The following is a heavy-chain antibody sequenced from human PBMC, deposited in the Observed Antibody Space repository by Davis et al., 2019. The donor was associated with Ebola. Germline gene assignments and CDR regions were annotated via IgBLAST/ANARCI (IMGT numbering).Heavy chain of an antibody. CDR3: ARGPRGYSYGLVVDGMDV. CDR2: IYYSGST. Sequence: MPSETLSLTCTVSGGSISSGGYYWSWIRQHPGTGLGWIGYIYYSGSTYYNPSLKSRVTISVDTSKNQFSLKLSSVTAADTAVYYCARGPRGYSYGLVVDGMDVWGQGTTVTVSS. V-gene: IGHV4-31*03. J-gene: IGHJ6*02. D-gene: IGHD5-18*01. CDR1: GGSISSGGYY.